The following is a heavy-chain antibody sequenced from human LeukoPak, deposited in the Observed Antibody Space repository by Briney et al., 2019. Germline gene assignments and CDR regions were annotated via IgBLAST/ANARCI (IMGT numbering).Heavy chain of an antibody. CDR3: ARGLSNWNVDAFDI. CDR1: GGSISSYY. V-gene: IGHV4-59*01. D-gene: IGHD1-1*01. J-gene: IGHJ3*02. Sequence: SETLSLTCTVSGGSISSYYWSWIRQPPGKGLEWIGYIYYSGSTNYNPSLKSRVTISVDTSKNQFSLKLSSVTAADTAVYYCARGLSNWNVDAFDIWGQGTMVTVSS. CDR2: IYYSGST.